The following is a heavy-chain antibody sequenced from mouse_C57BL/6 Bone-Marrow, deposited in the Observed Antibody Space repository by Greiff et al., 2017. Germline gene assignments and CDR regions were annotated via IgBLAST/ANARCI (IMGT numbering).Heavy chain of an antibody. J-gene: IGHJ1*03. CDR2: IDPNGGGT. CDR3: ARWSYYGSSHGGYFDV. CDR1: GYTFTSYW. D-gene: IGHD1-1*01. V-gene: IGHV1-72*01. Sequence: QVQLQQPGAELVKPGASVKLSCKASGYTFTSYWMHWVKQRPGRGLEWIGRIDPNGGGTKYNEKFKGKATLTVDKPSSTAYMQLSSLTSEDSAVYYCARWSYYGSSHGGYFDVWGTGTTVTVSS.